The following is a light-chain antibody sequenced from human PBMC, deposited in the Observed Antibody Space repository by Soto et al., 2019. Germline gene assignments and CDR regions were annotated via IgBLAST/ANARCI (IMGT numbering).Light chain of an antibody. V-gene: IGKV1-39*01. CDR3: QQSYSTPQT. Sequence: DMQSNHSRSSLSAYEDDRVIITFRASQSISSYLNWYQQKPGKAPKLLIYAASSLQSGVPSRLSGSGSGTDFTLTISSLQPEDFATYYCQQSYSTPQTFGQGTKVDIK. J-gene: IGKJ1*01. CDR1: QSISSY. CDR2: AAS.